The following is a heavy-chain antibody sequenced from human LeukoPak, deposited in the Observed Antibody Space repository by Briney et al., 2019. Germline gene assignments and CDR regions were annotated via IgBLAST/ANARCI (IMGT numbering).Heavy chain of an antibody. Sequence: ASVKVSCKASGYTFTNYGISWVRQAPGQGLEWMGWISACNGNTNYAQKLQGRVTMTTDTSTSTAYMELRTLRSDDTAVYYCARDAPVAAADFDCWGQGTLVTVSS. J-gene: IGHJ4*02. CDR3: ARDAPVAAADFDC. CDR2: ISACNGNT. CDR1: GYTFTNYG. V-gene: IGHV1-18*01. D-gene: IGHD6-13*01.